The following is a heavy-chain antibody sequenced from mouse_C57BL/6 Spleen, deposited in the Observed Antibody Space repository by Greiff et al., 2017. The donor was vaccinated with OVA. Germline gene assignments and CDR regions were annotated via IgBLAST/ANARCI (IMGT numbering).Heavy chain of an antibody. Sequence: EVKLMESGPELVKPGASVKISCKASGYSFTGYYMNWVKQSPEKSLEWIGEINPSTGGTTYNQKFKAKATLTVDKSSSTAYMQLKSLTSEDSAVYYCARSVFITTNYFDYWGQGTTLTVSS. CDR1: GYSFTGYY. J-gene: IGHJ2*01. CDR3: ARSVFITTNYFDY. CDR2: INPSTGGT. D-gene: IGHD1-1*01. V-gene: IGHV1-42*01.